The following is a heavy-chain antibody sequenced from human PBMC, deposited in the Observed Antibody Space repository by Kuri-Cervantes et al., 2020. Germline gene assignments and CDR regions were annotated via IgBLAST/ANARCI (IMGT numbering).Heavy chain of an antibody. J-gene: IGHJ4*02. CDR1: GGSISTYY. CDR2: IYYSGST. V-gene: IGHV4-59*12. D-gene: IGHD6-19*01. CDR3: ARVSVAGTVFFDY. Sequence: ESLKISCTVSGGSISTYYWSWIRQPLGKRLEWIGHIYYSGSTDYNPSLKSRVTISVDTSKNQFSLKLSSVTAADTAVYYCARVSVAGTVFFDYWGQGTLVTVSS.